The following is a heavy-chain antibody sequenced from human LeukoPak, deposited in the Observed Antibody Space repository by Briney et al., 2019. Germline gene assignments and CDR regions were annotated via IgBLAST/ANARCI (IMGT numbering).Heavy chain of an antibody. CDR2: FDPEDGET. V-gene: IGHV1-24*01. CDR1: GYTLTELS. CDR3: ATGAGYYYYMDV. Sequence: ASVKVSCKVPGYTLTELSMHWVRQAPGKGLEWMGGFDPEDGETIYAQKFQGRVTMTEDTSTDTAYMELSSLRSEDTAVYYCATGAGYYYYMDVWGKGTTVTVSS. J-gene: IGHJ6*03. D-gene: IGHD3-10*01.